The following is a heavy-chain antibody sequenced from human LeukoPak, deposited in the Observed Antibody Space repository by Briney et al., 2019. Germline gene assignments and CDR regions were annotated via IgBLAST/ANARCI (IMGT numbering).Heavy chain of an antibody. CDR3: AGRGHRYSRD. D-gene: IGHD2-15*01. V-gene: IGHV4-4*09. CDR1: GDSVSSGY. CDR2: IQDSGIT. Sequence: SETLSLICNVSGDSVSSGYWSWIRQSPGKGLEWIGFIQDSGITDYNPSLKSRLLMSLDISKNQFSLNLRSATAADTAVYYCAGRGHRYSRDWGQGILVTISS. J-gene: IGHJ1*01.